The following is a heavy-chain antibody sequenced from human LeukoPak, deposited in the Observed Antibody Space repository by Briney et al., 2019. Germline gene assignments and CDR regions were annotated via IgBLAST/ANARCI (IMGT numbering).Heavy chain of an antibody. J-gene: IGHJ4*02. D-gene: IGHD2-21*02. V-gene: IGHV1-2*02. CDR3: ARDKMGVVTAKYYFDY. CDR1: GYTFTGYY. CDR2: INPNSGGT. Sequence: ASAKVSCKASGYTFTGYYMHWVRQAPGQGLEWMGWINPNSGGTNYAQKFQGRVTMTRDTSISIAYMELSRLRSDDTAVYYCARDKMGVVTAKYYFDYWGQGTLVTVSS.